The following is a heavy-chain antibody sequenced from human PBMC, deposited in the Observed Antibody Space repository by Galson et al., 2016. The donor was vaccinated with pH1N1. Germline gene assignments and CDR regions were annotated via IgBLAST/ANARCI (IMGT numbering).Heavy chain of an antibody. D-gene: IGHD6-6*01. V-gene: IGHV1-69*13. J-gene: IGHJ3*01. Sequence: SVKVSCKASGATFNSYGIHWVRQAPGKGLEWMGDINPVFGTTNYAQRFQDRFTITAHDMELSGLRSEDTAIYYCPTFSSSSSWRSLDVWGQGTTVTVSS. CDR3: PTFSSSSSWRSLDV. CDR1: GATFNSYG. CDR2: INPVFGTT.